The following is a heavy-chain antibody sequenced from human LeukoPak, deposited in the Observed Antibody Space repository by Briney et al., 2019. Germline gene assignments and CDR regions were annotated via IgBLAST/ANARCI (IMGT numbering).Heavy chain of an antibody. CDR3: ARDKIVGPTYFDY. CDR1: GFTLSSYW. D-gene: IGHD1-26*01. Sequence: GGSLRPSCAASGFTLSSYWMSWVRQAPGKGLEWVANIKQDGSETRYLDSVKGRFTISRDNAKNSLSLQMNSLRAEDTAVYYCARDKIVGPTYFDYWGQGTLVTVSS. V-gene: IGHV3-7*01. CDR2: IKQDGSET. J-gene: IGHJ4*02.